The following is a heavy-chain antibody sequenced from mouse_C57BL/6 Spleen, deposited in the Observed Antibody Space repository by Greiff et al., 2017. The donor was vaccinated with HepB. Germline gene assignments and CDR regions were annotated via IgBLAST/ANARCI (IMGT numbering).Heavy chain of an antibody. CDR3: ARSEIYYGSSYAMDY. V-gene: IGHV1-72*01. J-gene: IGHJ4*01. CDR2: IDPNSGGT. Sequence: QVQLKQPGAELVKPGASVKLSCKASGYTFTSYWMHWVKQRPGRGLEWIGRIDPNSGGTKYNEKFKSKATLTVDKPSSTAYMQLSSLTSEDSAVYYCARSEIYYGSSYAMDYWGQGTSVTVSS. CDR1: GYTFTSYW. D-gene: IGHD1-1*01.